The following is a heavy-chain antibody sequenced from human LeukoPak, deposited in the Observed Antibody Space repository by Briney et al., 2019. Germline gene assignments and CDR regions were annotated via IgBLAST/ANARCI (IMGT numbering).Heavy chain of an antibody. CDR2: IKQDGSEK. CDR3: ARALVVPAAIDYYYYGMDV. V-gene: IGHV3-7*01. J-gene: IGHJ6*02. D-gene: IGHD2-2*01. CDR1: GFTFSSYW. Sequence: GGSLRLSCAASGFTFSSYWMSWVRQAPGKGLEWVANIKQDGSEKYYVDSVKGRFTISRDNAKNSLYLQMNSLRAEDTAVYYCARALVVPAAIDYYYYGMDVWGQGTTVTVSS.